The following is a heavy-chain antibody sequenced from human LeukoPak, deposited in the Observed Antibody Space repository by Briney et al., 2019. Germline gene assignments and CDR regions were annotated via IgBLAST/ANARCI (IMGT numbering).Heavy chain of an antibody. CDR3: ARDRGGSGDFDY. Sequence: WASVKVSCKASGYTFTGYYMHWVRQAPGQGLEWMGWINPNSGGTNYAQKFQGRVTMTRDTSISTAYMELSSLTSDDMAVYYCARDRGGSGDFDYWGQGTLVTVSS. J-gene: IGHJ4*02. CDR1: GYTFTGYY. V-gene: IGHV1-2*02. D-gene: IGHD3-10*01. CDR2: INPNSGGT.